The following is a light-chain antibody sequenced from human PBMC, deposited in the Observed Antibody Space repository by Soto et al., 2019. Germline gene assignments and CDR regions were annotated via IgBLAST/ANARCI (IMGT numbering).Light chain of an antibody. Sequence: EVVLTQSPATLSLSPGERATLSCRASQSVSNFLAWYQQKPGQAPRLLIYDTSDRATGLPARFSGSGSGTDFTLTISSLEPEDFAVFYCQQRSIWPWTFGQGTKGDIK. J-gene: IGKJ1*01. CDR3: QQRSIWPWT. CDR1: QSVSNF. CDR2: DTS. V-gene: IGKV3-11*01.